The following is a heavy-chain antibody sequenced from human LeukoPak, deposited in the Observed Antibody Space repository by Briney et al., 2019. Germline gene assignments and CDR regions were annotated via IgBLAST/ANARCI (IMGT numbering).Heavy chain of an antibody. CDR2: VTSDNRDT. CDR1: GYIFSAYG. J-gene: IGHJ4*02. CDR3: ARGSHEYWNNY. Sequence: ASVTVSCKASGYIFSAYGMTWVRQARGQGLEWMGWVTSDNRDTKYAPKFQGRVTMTTDMSSTTAYMELRSLRSDDTAVYYCARGSHEYWNNYWGQGTLVSVSS. D-gene: IGHD1-1*01. V-gene: IGHV1-18*01.